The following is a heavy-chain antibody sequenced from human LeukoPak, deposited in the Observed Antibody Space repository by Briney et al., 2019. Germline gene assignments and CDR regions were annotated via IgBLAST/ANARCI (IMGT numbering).Heavy chain of an antibody. CDR3: AREDYYDSSGGKDYYYGMDA. CDR2: IYSGGST. V-gene: IGHV3-53*01. CDR1: GFTFSDYY. J-gene: IGHJ6*02. D-gene: IGHD3-22*01. Sequence: PGGSLRLSCAASGFTFSDYYMSWIRQAPGKGLEWVSVIYSGGSTYYADSVKGRFTISRDNSKNTLYLQMNSLRAEDTAVYYCAREDYYDSSGGKDYYYGMDAWGQGTTVTVSS.